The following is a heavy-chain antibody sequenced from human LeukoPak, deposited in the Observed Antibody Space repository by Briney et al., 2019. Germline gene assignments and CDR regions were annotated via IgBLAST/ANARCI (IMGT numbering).Heavy chain of an antibody. CDR2: IYYSGST. Sequence: SETLSLTCTVSGGSISSSSYYWGWIRQPPGKGLEWIGSIYYSGSTYYNPSLKSRVTISVDTSKNQFSLKLSSVTAADTAVYYCASHIRGYLDYWGQGTLVTVSS. V-gene: IGHV4-39*01. J-gene: IGHJ4*02. CDR3: ASHIRGYLDY. CDR1: GGSISSSSYY. D-gene: IGHD6-13*01.